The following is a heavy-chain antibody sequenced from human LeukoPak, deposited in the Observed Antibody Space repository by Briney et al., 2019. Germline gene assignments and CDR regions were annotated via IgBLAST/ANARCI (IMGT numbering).Heavy chain of an antibody. CDR1: GGSISSSSYY. CDR3: AMTTVVTQSSRGAYHYGLDV. J-gene: IGHJ6*02. D-gene: IGHD4-23*01. Sequence: SETLSLTCTVSGGSISSSSYYWGWIRQPPGKGLEWIGSIYYSGSTYYNPSLKSRVTISVDTSKNQFSLKLSSVTAADTAVYYCAMTTVVTQSSRGAYHYGLDVWGQGTTVTVSS. CDR2: IYYSGST. V-gene: IGHV4-39*01.